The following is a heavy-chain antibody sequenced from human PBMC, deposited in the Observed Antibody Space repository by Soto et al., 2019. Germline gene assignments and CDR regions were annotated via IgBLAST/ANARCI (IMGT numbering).Heavy chain of an antibody. Sequence: GGSLRLSCAASGFTFSDYYMSWIRQAPGKGLEWVSYISSSSSYTNYADSVKGRFTISRDNAKNSLYLQMNSLRAEDSAVYYCARDRSYSGYDLGIGWGQGTLVTVSS. CDR1: GFTFSDYY. CDR2: ISSSSSYT. D-gene: IGHD5-12*01. V-gene: IGHV3-11*06. CDR3: ARDRSYSGYDLGIG. J-gene: IGHJ4*02.